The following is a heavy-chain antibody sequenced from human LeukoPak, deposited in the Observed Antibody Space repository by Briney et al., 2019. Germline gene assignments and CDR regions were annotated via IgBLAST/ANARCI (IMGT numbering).Heavy chain of an antibody. V-gene: IGHV1-46*01. CDR3: ARGSRYHDWLSPLDS. CDR1: GYIFTSYN. Sequence: GASVKVSCKVSGYIFTSYNMYWVRQAPGQGLEWMGIINSSGGSTNYAQKFQGRVTMTRDTSTSTVYMELSSLRSDDTAVFYCARGSRYHDWLSPLDSWGQGTLVTVSS. CDR2: INSSGGST. D-gene: IGHD3-9*01. J-gene: IGHJ4*02.